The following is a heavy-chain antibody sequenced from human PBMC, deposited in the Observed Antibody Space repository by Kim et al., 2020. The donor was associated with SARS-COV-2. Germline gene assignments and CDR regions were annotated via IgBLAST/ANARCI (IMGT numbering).Heavy chain of an antibody. Sequence: SETLSLTCTVSGASIGSHGYFWAWIRQPPGMGREWIGSLSYSGRRYYNPPLGRRITQSLDTSKTQFSLRLTSVTAADTAVYHCARLFAFTGSYPAYYFDLWGKGTLVPVS. V-gene: IGHV4-39*01. CDR2: LSYSGRR. CDR3: ARLFAFTGSYPAYYFDL. J-gene: IGHJ4*02. D-gene: IGHD3-16*02. CDR1: GASIGSHGYF.